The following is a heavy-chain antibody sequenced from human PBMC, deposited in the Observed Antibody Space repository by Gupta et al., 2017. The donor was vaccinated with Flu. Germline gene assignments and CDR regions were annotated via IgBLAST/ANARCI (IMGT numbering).Heavy chain of an antibody. Sequence: EVPLVESGGGLVQPGRSLRLSCTASGCTFGDYAMSWVRQAPGKGLEWVGFIRSKAYGGTTEYAASVKGRFTISRDDSKSIAYLQMNSLKTEDTAVYYCTRVRDIAVAGPPNYGMDVWGQGTTVTVSS. V-gene: IGHV3-49*04. CDR1: GCTFGDYA. D-gene: IGHD6-19*01. CDR3: TRVRDIAVAGPPNYGMDV. J-gene: IGHJ6*02. CDR2: IRSKAYGGTT.